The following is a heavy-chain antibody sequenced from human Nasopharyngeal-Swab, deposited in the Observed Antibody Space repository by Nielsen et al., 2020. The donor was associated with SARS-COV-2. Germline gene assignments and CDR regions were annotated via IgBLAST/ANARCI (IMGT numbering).Heavy chain of an antibody. Sequence: GGSLRLPCAASGFTFSSYAMSWVRQAPGKGLEWVSISGSGDTTYYADSVNDRFTISRDNSKNTLYLQTNSLRVEDTAVYFCAKAPYLRGLDVWGQGTTVTVSS. CDR3: AKAPYLRGLDV. CDR1: GFTFSSYA. J-gene: IGHJ6*02. CDR2: SGSGDTT. V-gene: IGHV3-23*01. D-gene: IGHD2-21*01.